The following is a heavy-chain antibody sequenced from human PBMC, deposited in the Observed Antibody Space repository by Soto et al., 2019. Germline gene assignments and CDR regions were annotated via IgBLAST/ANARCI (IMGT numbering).Heavy chain of an antibody. J-gene: IGHJ5*02. CDR3: ARSLPYCSGGSCYSAGWFDP. Sequence: PSETLSLTCAVYGGSFSGYYWSWIRQPPGKGLEWIGETNHSGSTNYNPSLKSRVTISVDTSKNQFSLKLSSVTAADTAVYYCARSLPYCSGGSCYSAGWFDPWGQGTLVTVSS. D-gene: IGHD2-15*01. CDR1: GGSFSGYY. V-gene: IGHV4-34*01. CDR2: TNHSGST.